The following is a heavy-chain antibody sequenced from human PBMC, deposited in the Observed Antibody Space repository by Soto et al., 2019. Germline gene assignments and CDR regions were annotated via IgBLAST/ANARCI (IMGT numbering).Heavy chain of an antibody. J-gene: IGHJ4*02. CDR3: ARESRGGNSDFDY. V-gene: IGHV4-59*06. CDR2: IYYSGST. Sequence: SETLSLTCTVSGGSISSYYWSWIRQPPGKGLEWIGYIYYSGSTYYNPSLKSRVTISVDTSKNQFSLKLSSVTAADTAVYYCARESRGGNSDFDYWGQGTLVTVSS. CDR1: GGSISSYY. D-gene: IGHD2-21*02.